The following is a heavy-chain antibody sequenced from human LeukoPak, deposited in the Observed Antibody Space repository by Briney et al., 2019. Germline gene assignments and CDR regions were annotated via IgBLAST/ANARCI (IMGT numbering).Heavy chain of an antibody. D-gene: IGHD2-2*02. J-gene: IGHJ4*02. CDR3: AKSRMNVVVPAAIDY. V-gene: IGHV3-30*02. CDR1: GFTFSSYG. Sequence: GGSLRLSCAASGFTFSSYGMHWVRQAPGKGLEWVAFIRYDGSNKYYADSVKGRFTISRDNSKNTLYLQMNSLRAEDTAVYYCAKSRMNVVVPAAIDYWGQGTLVTVSS. CDR2: IRYDGSNK.